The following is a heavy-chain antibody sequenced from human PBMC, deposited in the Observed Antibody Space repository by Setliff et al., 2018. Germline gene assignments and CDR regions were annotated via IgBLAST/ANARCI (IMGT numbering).Heavy chain of an antibody. CDR2: ISAYSGNT. D-gene: IGHD2-2*01. J-gene: IGHJ4*02. V-gene: IGHV1-18*01. CDR1: GYKFNDYA. CDR3: SRSVRYCTTTTCQRASGGEF. Sequence: GASVKVSCKTSGYKFNDYAISWVRQGPGQGLEWMGWISAYSGNTYYAQKLHDRVTLTTDTSTSTAYMELRSLGTDDTAVYYCSRSVRYCTTTTCQRASGGEFWGQGTLVTVSS.